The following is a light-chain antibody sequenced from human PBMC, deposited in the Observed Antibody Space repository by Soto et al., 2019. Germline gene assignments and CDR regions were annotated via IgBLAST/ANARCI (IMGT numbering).Light chain of an antibody. Sequence: DIQMTQSPSPLSASVGDRVTITCRASQNITTHLNWYRQRPGRAPLLLIYLASTLQSGVPSRFSGSGSGTDFTLTIRGLQPDDFATYYCQQSYSPPFAFGPGTKVDLK. V-gene: IGKV1-39*01. CDR3: QQSYSPPFA. J-gene: IGKJ3*01. CDR2: LAS. CDR1: QNITTH.